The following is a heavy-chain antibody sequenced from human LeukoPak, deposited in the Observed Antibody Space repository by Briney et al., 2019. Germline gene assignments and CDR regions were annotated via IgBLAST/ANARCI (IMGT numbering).Heavy chain of an antibody. Sequence: ASVKVSCKASGYTFTSYDINWVRQATGQGLEWMGWMNPNSGNTGYAQKFQGRVTITRNTSISTAYMELSSLRSEDTAVYYCARRLVGSLHYYYYMDVWGKGTTVTVSS. CDR2: MNPNSGNT. CDR3: ARRLVGSLHYYYYMDV. V-gene: IGHV1-8*03. D-gene: IGHD3-16*01. CDR1: GYTFTSYD. J-gene: IGHJ6*03.